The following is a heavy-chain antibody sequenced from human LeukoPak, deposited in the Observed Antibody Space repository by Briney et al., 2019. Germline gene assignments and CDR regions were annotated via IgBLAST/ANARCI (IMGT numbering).Heavy chain of an antibody. D-gene: IGHD6-6*01. J-gene: IGHJ5*02. CDR1: GGSFSGYY. Sequence: SETLSLTCAVYGGSFSGYYWSWIRQPPGKGLEWIGEINHSGSTNYNPSLKSRVTISVDTSKNQFSLKLSSVTAADTAVYYCARSFSSYSLGYDPWGQGTLVTVSS. CDR3: ARSFSSYSLGYDP. V-gene: IGHV4-34*01. CDR2: INHSGST.